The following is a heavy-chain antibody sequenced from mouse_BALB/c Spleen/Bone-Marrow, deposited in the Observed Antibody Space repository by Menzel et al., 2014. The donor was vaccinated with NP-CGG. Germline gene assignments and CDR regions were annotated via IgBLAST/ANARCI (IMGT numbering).Heavy chain of an antibody. V-gene: IGHV7-3*02. CDR2: IRNKAHGYTT. D-gene: IGHD1-2*01. J-gene: IGHJ1*01. CDR3: ARDDYYGYAWYVDV. Sequence: EGMLVEYGGGLVQPGGSLRLSCAPSGFTFTDYYMSWVRPPPGKALEWLGFIRNKAHGYTTAYSASVKGRFAISRDNSQSILDLQMNALRADDSATYYCARDDYYGYAWYVDVWGAGTTVTGTS. CDR1: GFTFTDYY.